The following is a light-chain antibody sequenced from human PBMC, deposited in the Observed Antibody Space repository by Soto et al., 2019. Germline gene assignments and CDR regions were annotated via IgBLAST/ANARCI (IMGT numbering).Light chain of an antibody. V-gene: IGKV3-15*01. Sequence: EIVMTQSPATLSVSPGERATLSCRASQSVSSNLAWYQQKPGQAPRLLIYDASTRATGIPARFSGSGSGTDFTLTISSLEPEDFSVYYCQQRYNWPITFGQGTRLEI. CDR1: QSVSSN. CDR3: QQRYNWPIT. J-gene: IGKJ5*01. CDR2: DAS.